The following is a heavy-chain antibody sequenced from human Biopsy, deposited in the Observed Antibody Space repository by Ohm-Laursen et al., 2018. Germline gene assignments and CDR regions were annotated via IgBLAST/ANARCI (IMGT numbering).Heavy chain of an antibody. J-gene: IGHJ4*02. CDR1: GGSIYNFF. CDR3: ARVGVGAPSIDYFDS. Sequence: TLSLTCTVSGGSIYNFFWSWIWQPPGKGLEWIGYIYYSGSTNYNPSLKSRVTISVDRSKNHFSLELSSVTAADTAVYYCARVGVGAPSIDYFDSWGQGALVTVSS. V-gene: IGHV4-59*01. CDR2: IYYSGST. D-gene: IGHD1-26*01.